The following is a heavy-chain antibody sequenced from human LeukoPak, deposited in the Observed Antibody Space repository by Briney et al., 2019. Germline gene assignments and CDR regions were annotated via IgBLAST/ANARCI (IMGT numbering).Heavy chain of an antibody. D-gene: IGHD3-10*01. CDR3: AREGSFRGRFFDY. J-gene: IGHJ4*02. V-gene: IGHV1-3*01. CDR2: INAGNGNT. CDR1: GYTFSTYA. Sequence: ASVKVSCKASGYTFSTYAMHWVCQAPGQRLECMGWINAGNGNTEYSQKFQGRVTITRDTSASTAYMELSSLRSEDTAVYYCAREGSFRGRFFDYWGQGTLVTVSS.